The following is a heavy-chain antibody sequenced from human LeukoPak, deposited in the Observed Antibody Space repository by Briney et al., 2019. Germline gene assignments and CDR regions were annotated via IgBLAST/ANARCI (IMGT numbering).Heavy chain of an antibody. Sequence: ASVKVSCKASGYTFTSYDVNWVRQATGQGLEWMGWMNPNSGNTGYAQKFQGRVTITRNTSISTAYMELSSLRSEDTAVYYCARHLNLRRSNWFDPWGQGTLVTVSS. CDR2: MNPNSGNT. J-gene: IGHJ5*02. CDR3: ARHLNLRRSNWFDP. V-gene: IGHV1-8*03. D-gene: IGHD1-7*01. CDR1: GYTFTSYD.